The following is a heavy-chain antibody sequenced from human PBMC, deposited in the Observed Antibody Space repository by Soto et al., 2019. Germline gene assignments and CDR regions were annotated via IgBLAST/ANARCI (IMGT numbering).Heavy chain of an antibody. V-gene: IGHV4-59*01. CDR1: GGSISSYY. D-gene: IGHD3-10*01. CDR3: ARYLTGSSHGMDV. CDR2: IDYSGST. Sequence: QVQLQESGPGLVKPSETLSLTCTVSGGSISSYYWSWIRQPPGKGLEWIGYIDYSGSTNYNPALKSRVTISVDTSKNKYSLKLSSVTAADTAVYYCARYLTGSSHGMDVWGQGTTVTVSS. J-gene: IGHJ6*02.